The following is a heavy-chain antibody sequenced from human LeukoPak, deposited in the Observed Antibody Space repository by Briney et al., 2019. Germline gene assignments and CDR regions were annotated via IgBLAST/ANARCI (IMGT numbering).Heavy chain of an antibody. CDR1: GGALSSSSYY. J-gene: IGHJ6*03. D-gene: IGHD3-3*01. Sequence: SETLSLTCTVSGGALSSSSYYWGWIRQPPGKGLEWVGSIYYSGSTYYNPSLKGRVTISVDTSKNQFSLKLSSVTAADTAVYYCARLHYDFWSGSTYYMDVWGKGTTVTVSS. V-gene: IGHV4-39*01. CDR3: ARLHYDFWSGSTYYMDV. CDR2: IYYSGST.